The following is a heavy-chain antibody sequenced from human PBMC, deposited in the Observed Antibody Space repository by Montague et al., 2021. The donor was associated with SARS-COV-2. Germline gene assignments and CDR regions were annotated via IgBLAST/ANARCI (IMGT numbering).Heavy chain of an antibody. J-gene: IGHJ4*02. V-gene: IGHV6-1*01. CDR1: GDSVSTNSGT. Sequence: CAISGDSVSTNSGTWNWVRLSPSRGLEWLGRTYCRSEWYSDYSVSVKSRISINPDTSKNQFSLQLNSVTPEDPAVYYCARAERGSCGDGNCYQYFFNYWGQGTLVTVSS. CDR3: ARAERGSCGDGNCYQYFFNY. D-gene: IGHD2-15*01. CDR2: TYCRSEWYS.